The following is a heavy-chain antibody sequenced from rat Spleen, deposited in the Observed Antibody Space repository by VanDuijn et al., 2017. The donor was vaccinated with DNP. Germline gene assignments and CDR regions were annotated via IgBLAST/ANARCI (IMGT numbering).Heavy chain of an antibody. CDR3: ARWTRYFDS. D-gene: IGHD1-7*01. Sequence: EVQLQESGSGLVKPSQSLSLTCSVTGYSITSNYWGWIRKFPGDKMEYIGHISYSGGTNYNPSFKSRISITRDTSKNHFFLHLNSVTTEDTATYYCARWTRYFDSWGQGVMVTVSS. J-gene: IGHJ2*01. CDR1: GYSITSNY. CDR2: ISYSGGT. V-gene: IGHV3-1*01.